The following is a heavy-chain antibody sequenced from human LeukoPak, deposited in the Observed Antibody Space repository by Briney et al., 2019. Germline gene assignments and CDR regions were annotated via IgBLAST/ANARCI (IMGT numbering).Heavy chain of an antibody. D-gene: IGHD3-10*01. J-gene: IGHJ4*02. CDR3: ARHYYSSGSFEY. CDR1: GGSISSYY. V-gene: IGHV4-59*08. CDR2: IYYSGST. Sequence: SETLSLTCTVSGGSISSYYWSWIRQPPAKGLEWIGYIYYSGSTNYNPSLKSRVTISVDTSKNQFSLKLSSVTAADTAVYYCARHYYSSGSFEYWGQGTLVTVSS.